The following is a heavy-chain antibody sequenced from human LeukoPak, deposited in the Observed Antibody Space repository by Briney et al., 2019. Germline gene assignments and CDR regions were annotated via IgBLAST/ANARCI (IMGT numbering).Heavy chain of an antibody. Sequence: GGSLRLSSAASGLTFSSYAMSWVRQAPGKGLEWVSAISGSGGSTYYADSVKGRFTISRDNSKNTLYLQMNSLRAEDTAVYYCAKDWEVLLWFGEFSYFDYWGQGTLVTVSS. CDR1: GLTFSSYA. J-gene: IGHJ4*02. D-gene: IGHD3-10*01. CDR3: AKDWEVLLWFGEFSYFDY. V-gene: IGHV3-23*01. CDR2: ISGSGGST.